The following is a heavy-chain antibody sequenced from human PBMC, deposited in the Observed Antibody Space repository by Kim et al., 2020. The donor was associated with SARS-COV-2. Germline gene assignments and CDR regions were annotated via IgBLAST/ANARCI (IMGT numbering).Heavy chain of an antibody. CDR3: AREVEIAFDP. J-gene: IGHJ5*02. V-gene: IGHV3-30-3*01. CDR2: ISYDGSNK. CDR1: GFTFSSYA. D-gene: IGHD2-21*01. Sequence: GGSLRLSCAASGFTFSSYAMHWVRQAPGKVLEWVAVISYDGSNKYYADSVKGRFTISRDNSKNTLYLQMNSLRAEDTAVYYCAREVEIAFDPWGQGTLVTVSS.